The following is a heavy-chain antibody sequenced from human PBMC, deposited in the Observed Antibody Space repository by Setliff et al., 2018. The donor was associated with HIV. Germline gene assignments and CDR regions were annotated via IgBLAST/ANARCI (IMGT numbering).Heavy chain of an antibody. CDR1: GFTVSSSY. D-gene: IGHD2-21*01. CDR3: AASADGDCATTSCTNWFDP. J-gene: IGHJ5*02. Sequence: PGGSLRLSCEASGFTVSSSYMAWVRRASGKGLEWVGRIKTQPSNYATAHGASMEGRFTISRDDSKSTAYLQLSSLKVEDTAVYFCAASADGDCATTSCTNWFDPWGQGTLVTVSS. CDR2: IKTQPSNYAT. V-gene: IGHV3-73*01.